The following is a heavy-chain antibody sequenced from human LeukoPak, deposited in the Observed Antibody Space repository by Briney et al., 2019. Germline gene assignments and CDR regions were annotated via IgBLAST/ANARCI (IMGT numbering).Heavy chain of an antibody. CDR1: GGTFSSYA. CDR3: AREDKGSASYYYYGMDV. Sequence: ASVKVSCKASGGTFSSYAISWVRQAPGQGLEWMGGIIPIFGTANYAQKFQGRVTITADESTSTAYMELSSLRSEDTAVYNCAREDKGSASYYYYGMDVWGQGTTVTVSS. V-gene: IGHV1-69*13. D-gene: IGHD2-15*01. CDR2: IIPIFGTA. J-gene: IGHJ6*02.